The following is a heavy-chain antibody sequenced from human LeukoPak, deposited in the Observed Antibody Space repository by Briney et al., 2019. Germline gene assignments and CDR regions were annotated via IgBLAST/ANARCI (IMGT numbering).Heavy chain of an antibody. CDR1: GYTFTSYD. Sequence: SVKVSCKASGYTFTSYDINWVRQAPGQGLEWMGIINPSAGSTTYAQKLQGRVTMTRDTATSTVYMELSSLTSDDTAVYYCAMGVGTSAFDIWGQGTMVTVSS. CDR3: AMGVGTSAFDI. V-gene: IGHV1-46*04. CDR2: INPSAGST. D-gene: IGHD1-14*01. J-gene: IGHJ3*02.